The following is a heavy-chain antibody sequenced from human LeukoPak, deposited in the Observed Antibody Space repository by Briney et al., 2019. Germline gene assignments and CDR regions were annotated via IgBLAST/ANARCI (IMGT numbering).Heavy chain of an antibody. J-gene: IGHJ6*02. CDR3: ARDGFVTYYGSGSYQIDYGMDV. CDR2: IWHDGSRK. D-gene: IGHD3-10*01. CDR1: GFTLSNYG. V-gene: IGHV3-33*01. Sequence: GGSLRLSCAASGFTLSNYGMHWVRQAPGKGLEWVAAIWHDGSRKYYAESVKGRFTISRDNARNTVYVQMDSLRAEDTAVYYCARDGFVTYYGSGSYQIDYGMDVWGQGTTVTVSS.